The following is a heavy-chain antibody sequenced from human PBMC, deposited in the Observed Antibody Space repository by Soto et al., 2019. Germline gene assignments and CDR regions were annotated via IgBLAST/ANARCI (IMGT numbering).Heavy chain of an antibody. V-gene: IGHV3-23*01. J-gene: IGHJ4*02. Sequence: EVPLLESGGGLVQPGGSLRLSCAASGFTFSSYAMRWVRQAPVKGLEWVSAISGSGGSTYYADSVKGRFTISRDNSKNTLYLQMNSLRAEDTAVYYCARRGSGSDYDYWGQGTQVTVSS. CDR2: ISGSGGST. D-gene: IGHD1-26*01. CDR3: ARRGSGSDYDY. CDR1: GFTFSSYA.